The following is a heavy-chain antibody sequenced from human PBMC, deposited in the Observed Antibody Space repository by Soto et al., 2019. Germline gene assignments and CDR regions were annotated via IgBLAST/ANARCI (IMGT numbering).Heavy chain of an antibody. CDR1: GFTFSGSA. CDR2: IRSKANSDAT. J-gene: IGHJ4*02. D-gene: IGHD3-9*01. CDR3: TTPSINYDILTDYFNY. V-gene: IGHV3-73*02. Sequence: EVQLVESGGGLVQPGGSLKLSCAASGFTFSGSAMHWVRQAPGKGLEWVGRIRSKANSDATVYAASVKGRFTISRDDSKNTAYLQMNSLKTETTAVYYCTTPSINYDILTDYFNYWGQGSLVTVSS.